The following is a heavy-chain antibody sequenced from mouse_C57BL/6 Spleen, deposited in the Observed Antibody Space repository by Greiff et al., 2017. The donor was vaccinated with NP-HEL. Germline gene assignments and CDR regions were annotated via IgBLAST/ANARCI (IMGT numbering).Heavy chain of an antibody. D-gene: IGHD4-1*01. Sequence: EVKLVESGGGLVKPGGSLKLSCAASGFTFSSYAMSWVRQTPEKRLEWVATISDGGSYTYYPDNVKGRFTISRDNAKNNLYLQMSHLKSEDTAMYYCARDDWDGPMDYWGQGTSVTVSS. J-gene: IGHJ4*01. V-gene: IGHV5-4*01. CDR3: ARDDWDGPMDY. CDR1: GFTFSSYA. CDR2: ISDGGSYT.